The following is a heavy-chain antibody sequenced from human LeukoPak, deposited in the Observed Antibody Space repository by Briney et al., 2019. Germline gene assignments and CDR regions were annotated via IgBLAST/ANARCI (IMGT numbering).Heavy chain of an antibody. Sequence: ASVKVSCKGSGYTFTNYGISWVRQAPGQGLEWMGWISAYNGNTNYAQKFQGRVTMTTDTSTTTVYMELRSLRSDDTAVYYCARGRFYTSGSYYNRLDYWGQGTLVTVSS. D-gene: IGHD3-10*01. CDR1: GYTFTNYG. V-gene: IGHV1-18*01. J-gene: IGHJ4*02. CDR2: ISAYNGNT. CDR3: ARGRFYTSGSYYNRLDY.